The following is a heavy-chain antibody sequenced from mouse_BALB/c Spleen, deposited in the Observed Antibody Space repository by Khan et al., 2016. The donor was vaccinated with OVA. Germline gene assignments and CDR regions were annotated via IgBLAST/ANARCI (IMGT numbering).Heavy chain of an antibody. V-gene: IGHV9-3-1*01. Sequence: QIQLVQSGPELKKPGETVKISCKASGYIFTNYGMNWVKQAPGQGLKWMGWINTYTGEPTYADDLRGRFAFSLETSASTAYLQINNLKNEDTATYCCAMGAFYDVMGKNAWFAYWGQGTLVTVSA. D-gene: IGHD2-12*01. CDR2: INTYTGEP. CDR3: AMGAFYDVMGKNAWFAY. J-gene: IGHJ3*01. CDR1: GYIFTNYG.